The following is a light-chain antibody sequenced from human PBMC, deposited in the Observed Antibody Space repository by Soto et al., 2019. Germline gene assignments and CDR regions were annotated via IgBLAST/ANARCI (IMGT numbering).Light chain of an antibody. CDR2: AAS. CDR1: QDISHF. V-gene: IGKV1-27*01. CDR3: QQYNTYLT. J-gene: IGKJ1*01. Sequence: IQMTQSPSSLSSPVGDRGTITCRASQDISHFLAWYQQRPGKEPNLLIYAASTLQSGVPSRFSGSGSGTEFTLTISSLQPDDFATYYCQQYNTYLTFGQGTKVDIK.